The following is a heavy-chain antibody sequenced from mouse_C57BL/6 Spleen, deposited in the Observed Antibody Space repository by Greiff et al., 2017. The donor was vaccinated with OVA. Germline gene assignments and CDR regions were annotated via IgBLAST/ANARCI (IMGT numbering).Heavy chain of an antibody. CDR3: APNWDYFDY. D-gene: IGHD4-1*01. J-gene: IGHJ2*01. V-gene: IGHV1-82*01. CDR1: GYAFSSSW. Sequence: QVQLQQSGPELVKPGASVKISCKASGYAFSSSWMNWVKQRPGKGLEWIGRIYPGDGDTNYNGKFKGKATLTADKSSSTAYMQLSSMTSGDSAVYFCAPNWDYFDYWGQGTTLTVSS. CDR2: IYPGDGDT.